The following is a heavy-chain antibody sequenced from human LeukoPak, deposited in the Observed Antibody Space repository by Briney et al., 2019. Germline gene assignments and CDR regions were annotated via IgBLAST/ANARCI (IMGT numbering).Heavy chain of an antibody. CDR1: GLTVRSNY. Sequence: GGSLRLSCAASGLTVRSNYMGWVRQPPGKGLEWVSVIYSDGSTYYADSVKGRFTISRDNSKNTLYLQMNSLRAEDTAVYYCARDVYCSGGSCYQHWGQGTLVTVSS. D-gene: IGHD2-15*01. CDR3: ARDVYCSGGSCYQH. V-gene: IGHV3-53*01. J-gene: IGHJ1*01. CDR2: IYSDGST.